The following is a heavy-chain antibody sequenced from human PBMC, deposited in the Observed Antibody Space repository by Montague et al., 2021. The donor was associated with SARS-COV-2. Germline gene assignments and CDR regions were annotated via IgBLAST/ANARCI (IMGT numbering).Heavy chain of an antibody. Sequence: SETLSLTCAVYGGSFSGYYWSWIRQPPGKGLEWIGEFNHSGSINYNPSLKSRVTISVDTSKNQFSLKLSSVTAADTAVYYCARVPDYYDSSGYYFDAFDIWGQGTMVTVSS. D-gene: IGHD3-22*01. V-gene: IGHV4-34*01. CDR2: FNHSGSI. J-gene: IGHJ3*02. CDR3: ARVPDYYDSSGYYFDAFDI. CDR1: GGSFSGYY.